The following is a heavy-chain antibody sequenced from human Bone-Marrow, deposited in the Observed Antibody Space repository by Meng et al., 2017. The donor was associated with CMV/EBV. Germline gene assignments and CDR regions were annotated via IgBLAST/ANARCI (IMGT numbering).Heavy chain of an antibody. D-gene: IGHD3-3*01. CDR3: ARGPHYDFWSGLEY. V-gene: IGHV3-66*02. Sequence: GGCLRLSCAASGFTVSSNYMSWVRQAPGKGLEWVSVIYSGGSTYYADSAKGRFTISRDNSKNTLYLQMNSLRAEDTAVYYCARGPHYDFWSGLEYWGQGTRVTVSS. CDR2: IYSGGST. J-gene: IGHJ4*02. CDR1: GFTVSSNY.